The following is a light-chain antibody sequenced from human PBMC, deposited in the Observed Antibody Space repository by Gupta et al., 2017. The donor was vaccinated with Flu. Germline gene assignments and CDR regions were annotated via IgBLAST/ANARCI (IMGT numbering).Light chain of an antibody. J-gene: IGKJ3*01. CDR3: QQYKNWPPFT. V-gene: IGKV3-15*01. Sequence: EIVMTQSPATLSVSPGERATLSCRASQSISSSLAWYQQKPGQAPRLLVYGASTRGTGIPARFSGSGYGTEFSLTISSRQSEDFAVYYCQQYKNWPPFTFGHGTKVDIK. CDR2: GAS. CDR1: QSISSS.